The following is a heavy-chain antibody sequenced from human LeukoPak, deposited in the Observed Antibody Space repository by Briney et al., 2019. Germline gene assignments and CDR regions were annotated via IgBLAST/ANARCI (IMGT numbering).Heavy chain of an antibody. CDR2: ISSSGSGT. CDR3: ARRGSTYSYDY. D-gene: IGHD3-22*01. Sequence: GGSLRLSCVASGCTFSTYGTSWVRQAPGKGLEWVSVISSSGSGTYYADSVKGRFTISRDNSKNTLYLQMNSLRAEDTALYICARRGSTYSYDYWGQGTLVTVSS. V-gene: IGHV3-23*01. CDR1: GCTFSTYG. J-gene: IGHJ4*02.